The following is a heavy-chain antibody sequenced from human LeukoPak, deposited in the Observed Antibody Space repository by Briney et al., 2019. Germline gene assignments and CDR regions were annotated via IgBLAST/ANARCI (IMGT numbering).Heavy chain of an antibody. D-gene: IGHD2-2*01. V-gene: IGHV3-48*03. CDR3: ARDTGTVVVPAANDY. J-gene: IGHJ4*02. Sequence: GGSLRLSCATSGFTFSNHEMNWVRQAPGKGLEWVAYTSRGGSDISYADSVKGRFTISTDNANSSLYLQMNSLRAEDTALYYCARDTGTVVVPAANDYWGQGTLVTVSS. CDR1: GFTFSNHE. CDR2: TSRGGSDI.